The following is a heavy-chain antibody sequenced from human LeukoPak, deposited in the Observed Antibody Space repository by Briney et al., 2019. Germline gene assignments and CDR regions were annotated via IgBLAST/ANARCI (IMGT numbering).Heavy chain of an antibody. CDR1: GGSISSYY. Sequence: SETLSLTCTVSGGSISSYYWSWIRQPPGKGLEWIGEINHSGSTNYNPSLKSRVTISVDTSKNQFSLKLSSVTAADTAVYYCARGGRAHRYWGQGTLVTVSS. CDR2: INHSGST. D-gene: IGHD1-14*01. J-gene: IGHJ4*02. CDR3: ARGGRAHRY. V-gene: IGHV4-34*01.